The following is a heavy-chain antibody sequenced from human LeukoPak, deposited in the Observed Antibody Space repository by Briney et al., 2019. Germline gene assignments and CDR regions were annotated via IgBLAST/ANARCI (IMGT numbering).Heavy chain of an antibody. D-gene: IGHD5-18*01. CDR1: GXTFSSYT. V-gene: IGHV3-21*01. J-gene: IGHJ4*02. CDR3: ATDRGSRRYNNGYSEY. CDR2: ISSSGSYI. Sequence: GGSLRLSCAASGXTFSSYTINWVCQAPGQGQEWVSSISSSGSYIYYADSVKGRFTVSRDNAKNSLYLQMKSLRAEHTAVYYCATDRGSRRYNNGYSEYWGQGTLVTVSS.